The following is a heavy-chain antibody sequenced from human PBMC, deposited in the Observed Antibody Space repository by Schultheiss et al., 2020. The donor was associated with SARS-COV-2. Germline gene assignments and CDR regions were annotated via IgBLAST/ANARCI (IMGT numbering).Heavy chain of an antibody. CDR3: ARVVGYYFDY. CDR1: GFTFSSYS. D-gene: IGHD3-22*01. V-gene: IGHV3-33*08. CDR2: IWYDGSNK. Sequence: GGSLRLSCAASGFTFSSYSMNWVRQAPGKGLEWVAVIWYDGSNKYYADSVKGRFTISRDNSKNKLYLQMNSLRAEDTAVYYCARVVGYYFDYWGQGTLVTVSS. J-gene: IGHJ4*02.